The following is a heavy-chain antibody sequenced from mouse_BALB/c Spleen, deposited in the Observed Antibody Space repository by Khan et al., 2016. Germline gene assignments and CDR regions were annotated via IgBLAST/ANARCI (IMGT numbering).Heavy chain of an antibody. Sequence: EVQLQESGPGLVKPSQSLSLTCTVTGYSITSDYAWNWIRQFPGNKLEWMGYISYSGSTSYNPSLKSRISITRDTSKNQFFLQLNSVTTEDTATXYCASWRYGSSLDYWGQGTTLTVSS. CDR1: GYSITSDYA. D-gene: IGHD1-1*01. CDR2: ISYSGST. CDR3: ASWRYGSSLDY. V-gene: IGHV3-2*02. J-gene: IGHJ2*01.